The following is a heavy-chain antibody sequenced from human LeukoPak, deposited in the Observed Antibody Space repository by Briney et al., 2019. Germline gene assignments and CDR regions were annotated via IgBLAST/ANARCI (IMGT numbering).Heavy chain of an antibody. CDR1: GFTFSDFG. Sequence: PGGPLRLSCAASGFTFSDFGMHWVRQAPGKGLEWVAMIWYDGSKEYYMESVKGRFTISRDNSKNTLHLQMNSLRAEDSAIYYCVREGDGAPRRFDYWGQGTLVTVSS. CDR2: IWYDGSKE. J-gene: IGHJ4*02. CDR3: VREGDGAPRRFDY. V-gene: IGHV3-33*01. D-gene: IGHD3-16*01.